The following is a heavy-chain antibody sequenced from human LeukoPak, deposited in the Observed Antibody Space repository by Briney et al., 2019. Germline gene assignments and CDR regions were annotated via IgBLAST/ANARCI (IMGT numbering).Heavy chain of an antibody. Sequence: ASVEVSCKASGYTFTGYYMHWVRQAPGQGLEWMGWINPNSGGTNYAQKFQGRVTMTRDTSISTAYMELSRLRSDDTAVYYCARGRITMVRGAKGYNWFDPWGQGTLATVSS. J-gene: IGHJ5*02. D-gene: IGHD3-10*01. CDR1: GYTFTGYY. CDR3: ARGRITMVRGAKGYNWFDP. CDR2: INPNSGGT. V-gene: IGHV1-2*02.